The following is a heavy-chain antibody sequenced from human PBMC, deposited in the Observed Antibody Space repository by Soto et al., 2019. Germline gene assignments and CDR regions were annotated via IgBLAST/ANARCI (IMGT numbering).Heavy chain of an antibody. CDR3: ARESEDLTSNFDY. V-gene: IGHV3-21*06. Sequence: ASLRLSCAASGFTFTRYSMNWVRQAPGKGLEWVSSISSTTNYIYYGDSMKGRFTISRDNAKNSLYLEMNSLRAEDTAVYYCARESEDLTSNFDYWGQGTLVTVYS. CDR2: ISSTTNYI. CDR1: GFTFTRYS. J-gene: IGHJ4*02.